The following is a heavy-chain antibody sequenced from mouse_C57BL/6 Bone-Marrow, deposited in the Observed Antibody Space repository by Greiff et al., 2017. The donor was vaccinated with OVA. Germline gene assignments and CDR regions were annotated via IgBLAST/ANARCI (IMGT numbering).Heavy chain of an antibody. CDR3: ARESYGSSYPLY. CDR2: IDPNSGGT. D-gene: IGHD1-1*01. Sequence: QVQLQQPGAELVKPGASVKLSCKASGYTFTSYWMHWVKQRPGRGLEWIGRIDPNSGGTKYNEKFKSKATLTVDKPSSTAYMQRSSLTSEDSVVYCAARESYGSSYPLYWGKGTTLTVSS. J-gene: IGHJ2*01. V-gene: IGHV1-72*01. CDR1: GYTFTSYW.